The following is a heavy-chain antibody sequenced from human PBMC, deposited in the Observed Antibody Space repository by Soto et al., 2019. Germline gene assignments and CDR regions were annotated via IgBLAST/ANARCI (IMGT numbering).Heavy chain of an antibody. V-gene: IGHV4-34*01. CDR2: INHSGST. J-gene: IGHJ6*02. Sequence: KPSETLSLTCAIYGGSFSDNYCAWIRQSPGKGLEWIGEINHSGSTNYNPSLKTRVTISFDTAMNLFSLKLTSVTAADTAVYYCARGPPFYDYGMDVWGQGTTVTVSS. CDR3: ARGPPFYDYGMDV. CDR1: GGSFSDNY.